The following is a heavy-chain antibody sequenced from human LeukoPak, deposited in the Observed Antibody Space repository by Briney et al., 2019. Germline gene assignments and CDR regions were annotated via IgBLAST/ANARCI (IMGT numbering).Heavy chain of an antibody. Sequence: GRSLRLSCAVSGFTVSTNHITWVRQAPGKGLECVSVIYGGGSTYYADSVKGRFTISRDSSKNTQYLQMNSLRAEDTAVYHCARGTAADGVFDIWGQGTMVTVSS. V-gene: IGHV3-66*01. CDR3: ARGTAADGVFDI. D-gene: IGHD6-13*01. CDR2: IYGGGST. J-gene: IGHJ3*02. CDR1: GFTVSTNH.